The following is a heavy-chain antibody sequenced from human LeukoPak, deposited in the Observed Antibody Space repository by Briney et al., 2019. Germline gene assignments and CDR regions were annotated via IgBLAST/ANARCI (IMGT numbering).Heavy chain of an antibody. CDR3: ARGYSSGFSFDY. CDR2: IDWDDDK. Sequence: SGPTLVHPTPALTLTCTFSGFSLSTSGMRVSWIRQPPGKALEWLALIDWDDDKFYSTSLKTRLTISKDTSKNQVVLTMTNMDPVDTATYYCARGYSSGFSFDYWGQGTLVTVSS. J-gene: IGHJ4*02. CDR1: GFSLSTSGMR. D-gene: IGHD6-19*01. V-gene: IGHV2-70*04.